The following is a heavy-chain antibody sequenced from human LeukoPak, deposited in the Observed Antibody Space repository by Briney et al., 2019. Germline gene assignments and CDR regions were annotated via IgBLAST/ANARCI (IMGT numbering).Heavy chain of an antibody. CDR3: ARWLGSSWYFDS. D-gene: IGHD6-13*01. V-gene: IGHV5-10-1*01. J-gene: IGHJ4*02. CDR2: IDPGDSFT. CDR1: GYSFTSYW. Sequence: GESLRISCKGSGYSFTSYWINWVRQMPGKSLEWKGRIDPGDSFTNYSPSFRGHVIISLDKSISTAYLQWSSLKASDTAMYYCARWLGSSWYFDSWGQGTLVTVSS.